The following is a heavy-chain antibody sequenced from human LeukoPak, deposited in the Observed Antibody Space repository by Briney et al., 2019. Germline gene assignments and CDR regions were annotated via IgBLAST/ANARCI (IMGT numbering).Heavy chain of an antibody. J-gene: IGHJ4*02. D-gene: IGHD6-13*01. V-gene: IGHV4-39*01. CDR3: ARFSSSWYSLDY. CDR2: IYYSGTT. CDR1: GGSIISSGYY. Sequence: PSETLSLTCTVSGGSIISSGYYWGWIRQPPGKGLEWIGSIYYSGTTYYNPSLKSRVIISVDTSKNQFSLKLSSVTAADTAVYYCARFSSSWYSLDYWGQGTLVTVSS.